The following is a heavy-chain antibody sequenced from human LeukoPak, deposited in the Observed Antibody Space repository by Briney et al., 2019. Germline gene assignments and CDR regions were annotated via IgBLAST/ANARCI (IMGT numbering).Heavy chain of an antibody. Sequence: GESLKISCKASGYTFSSYWIGWVRQMPGKGLEWMGIIYPYDSDTTYSPSFQGQITISADKSISTAYLQWSSLKASDTAMYYCARRTSMTGNPFDYWGQGTLVTVSS. CDR2: IYPYDSDT. J-gene: IGHJ4*02. CDR3: ARRTSMTGNPFDY. V-gene: IGHV5-51*01. D-gene: IGHD3-9*01. CDR1: GYTFSSYW.